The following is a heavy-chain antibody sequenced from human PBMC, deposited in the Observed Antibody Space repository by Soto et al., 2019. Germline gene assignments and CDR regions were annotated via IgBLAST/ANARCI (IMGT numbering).Heavy chain of an antibody. CDR2: INTDGCTT. J-gene: IGHJ5*02. V-gene: IGHV3-74*01. CDR3: VRVGSGSYSWRDP. D-gene: IGHD1-26*01. CDR1: GFTFSSYW. Sequence: EVQLEESGGDLVQPGGSLRLSCAAAGFTFSSYWMHWVRQAPGKGLMWVSRINTDGCTTTYAESVKGRFTISRDNARNTVYLQMNSLRPEDTALYYCVRVGSGSYSWRDPWGQGTLVTVSS.